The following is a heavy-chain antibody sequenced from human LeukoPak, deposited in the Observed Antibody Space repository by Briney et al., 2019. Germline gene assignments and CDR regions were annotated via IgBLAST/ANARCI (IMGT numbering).Heavy chain of an antibody. Sequence: AGGSLRLSCAASGFTFSSYSMNWVRQAPGKGLEWVSSISSSSSYIYYADSVKGRFTISRDNAKNSLYLQMNSLRAEDTAVYYCARDTGNIYEPATTDYWGQGTLVTVSS. J-gene: IGHJ4*02. D-gene: IGHD5/OR15-5a*01. V-gene: IGHV3-21*01. CDR3: ARDTGNIYEPATTDY. CDR2: ISSSSSYI. CDR1: GFTFSSYS.